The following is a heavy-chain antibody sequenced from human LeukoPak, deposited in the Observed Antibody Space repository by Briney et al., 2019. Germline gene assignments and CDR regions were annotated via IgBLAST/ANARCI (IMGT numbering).Heavy chain of an antibody. CDR1: GGSFSGYY. CDR2: INHSGST. Sequence: SETLSLTCAVYGGSFSGYYWSWIRQPPGKGLEWIGEINHSGSTNYNPSLKSRVTISVDTSKNRFSLKLSSVTAADTAVYYCARTTRGVVPAAHYYYYYYMDVWGKGTTVTVSS. CDR3: ARTTRGVVPAAHYYYYYYMDV. J-gene: IGHJ6*03. D-gene: IGHD2-2*01. V-gene: IGHV4-34*01.